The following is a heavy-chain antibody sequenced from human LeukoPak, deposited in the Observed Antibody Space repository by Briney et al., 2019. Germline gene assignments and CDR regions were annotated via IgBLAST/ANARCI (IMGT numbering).Heavy chain of an antibody. Sequence: GGSLRLSCAASGFTVSSNYMSWVRQAPGKGLEWVSVIYSGGSTYYADSVKGRFTISRDNSKNTLYLQMNSLRAEDTAVYYCARGELLWFGEFWGQGTLVTVSS. CDR1: GFTVSSNY. V-gene: IGHV3-66*01. CDR3: ARGELLWFGEF. CDR2: IYSGGST. J-gene: IGHJ4*02. D-gene: IGHD3-10*01.